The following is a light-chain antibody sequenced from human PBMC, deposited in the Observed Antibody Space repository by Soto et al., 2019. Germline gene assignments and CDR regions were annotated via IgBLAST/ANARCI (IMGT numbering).Light chain of an antibody. Sequence: EIVMTQSPATLSVSPGERATLSCRASQSVSSNLDWYQQKPGQAPRLLIYGASTRATGIPARFSGSGSGTEFTLTISSLQSEDFAVYYCQQYNNWPLTFGGGTKVAIK. CDR3: QQYNNWPLT. CDR1: QSVSSN. V-gene: IGKV3-15*01. CDR2: GAS. J-gene: IGKJ4*01.